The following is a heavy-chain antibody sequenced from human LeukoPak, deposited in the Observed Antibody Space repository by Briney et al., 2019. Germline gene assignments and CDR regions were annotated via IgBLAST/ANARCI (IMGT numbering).Heavy chain of an antibody. J-gene: IGHJ2*01. CDR3: AKDHVLRYFDWAQGYFDL. Sequence: GGSLRLSCAASGFTFSSYAMSWVRQAPGKGLEWVSAISGSGGSTYYADSVKGRFTISRDNSKNTLYLQMNSLRAEDTAVYYCAKDHVLRYFDWAQGYFDLWGRGTLVTVSS. CDR1: GFTFSSYA. D-gene: IGHD3-9*01. V-gene: IGHV3-23*01. CDR2: ISGSGGST.